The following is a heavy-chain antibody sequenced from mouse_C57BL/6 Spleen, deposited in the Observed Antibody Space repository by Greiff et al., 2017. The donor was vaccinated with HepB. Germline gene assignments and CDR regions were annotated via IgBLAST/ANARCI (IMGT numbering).Heavy chain of an antibody. Sequence: EVKVVESGGGLVKPGGSLKLSCAASGFTFSSYAMSWVRQTPEKRLEWVATISDGGSYTYYPDNVKGRFTISRDNAKNNLYLQMSRLKSDDTAMYYCAREYYYGSRGGYFDVWGTGTTVTVSS. CDR3: AREYYYGSRGGYFDV. CDR2: ISDGGSYT. J-gene: IGHJ1*03. CDR1: GFTFSSYA. D-gene: IGHD1-1*01. V-gene: IGHV5-4*01.